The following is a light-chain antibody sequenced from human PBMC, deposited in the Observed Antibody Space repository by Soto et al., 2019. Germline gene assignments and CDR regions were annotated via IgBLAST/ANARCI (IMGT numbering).Light chain of an antibody. J-gene: IGKJ1*01. CDR2: GAS. V-gene: IGKV3-15*01. CDR1: QSINTN. CDR3: QHYNDRPPGT. Sequence: EIVLTQSPATLSVSPGERATLSCRASQSINTNLAWFQQKPGRAPRLLIFGASTRATDIPARFSGSGSGTEFTLTISTLQSEDFAVYYCQHYNDRPPGTFGQGTKV.